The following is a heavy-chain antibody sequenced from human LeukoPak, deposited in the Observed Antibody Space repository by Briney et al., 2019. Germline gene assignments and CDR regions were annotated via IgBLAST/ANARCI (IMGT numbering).Heavy chain of an antibody. CDR2: IYHSGST. D-gene: IGHD3-3*01. V-gene: IGHV4-38-2*01. CDR1: GYSISSGYY. J-gene: IGHJ4*02. Sequence: SKTLSLTCAVSGYSISSGYYWGWIRQPPGRGLEWIGSIYHSGSTYYNPSLKSRVTISVDTSKNQFSLKLSSVTAADTAVYYCARARDYDFWSGYLTSGGLFDYWGQGTLVTVSS. CDR3: ARARDYDFWSGYLTSGGLFDY.